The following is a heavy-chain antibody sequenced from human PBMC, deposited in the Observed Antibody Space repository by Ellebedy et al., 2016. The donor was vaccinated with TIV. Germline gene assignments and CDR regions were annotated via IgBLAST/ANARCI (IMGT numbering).Heavy chain of an antibody. V-gene: IGHV3-20*04. CDR2: SNWNGGST. D-gene: IGHD3-10*01. J-gene: IGHJ5*02. Sequence: GGSLRLSCVASGFTFEDYGMSWVRQAPGRGLEWVSGSNWNGGSTGYVDSVKGRFTISRDNAKNSLYLQMNSLRVEDTALYYCARATGWFDHWGQGTLVTVSS. CDR3: ARATGWFDH. CDR1: GFTFEDYG.